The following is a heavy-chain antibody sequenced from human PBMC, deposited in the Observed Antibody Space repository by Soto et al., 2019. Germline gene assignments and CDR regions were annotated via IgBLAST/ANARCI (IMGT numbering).Heavy chain of an antibody. CDR3: AKDPVVGTRRALDI. J-gene: IGHJ3*02. V-gene: IGHV3-23*01. Sequence: EVQLLESGGGLVQPGGSLRLSCAASGFTFSNFAMNWVRQAPGKGLEWVSAISGSGGSTYYADSVKGRFTISRDNSKNTLYLQMNSLSAEDTAVYYCAKDPVVGTRRALDIWGQGTMVTVSS. D-gene: IGHD1-26*01. CDR2: ISGSGGST. CDR1: GFTFSNFA.